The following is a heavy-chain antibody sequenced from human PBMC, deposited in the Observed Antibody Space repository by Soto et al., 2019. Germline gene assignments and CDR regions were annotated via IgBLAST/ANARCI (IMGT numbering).Heavy chain of an antibody. D-gene: IGHD2-15*01. J-gene: IGHJ2*01. CDR3: ARVCGYGSGDAGGYFDL. CDR2: ISSSRSYI. CDR1: GFTFSSYC. Sequence: EVQLVESGGGLVKPGGSLRLSCAASGFTFSSYCMNWVRQAPGKGLEWVSSISSSRSYIYYADSLKGRFTISRDKAQNSLYLQMNSRRAEDTAGYYCARVCGYGSGDAGGYFDLWGRGTLVTVSS. V-gene: IGHV3-21*01.